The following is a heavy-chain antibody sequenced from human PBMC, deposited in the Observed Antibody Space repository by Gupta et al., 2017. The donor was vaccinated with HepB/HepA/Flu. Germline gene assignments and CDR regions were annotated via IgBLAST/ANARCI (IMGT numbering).Heavy chain of an antibody. Sequence: QLQLQESGPGLVKPSETLSLTCTVSGISINTPAYYWVWIRQPPGKGLEWIGNLFYTGNTYYNTSLERRVTMSKETSRKKFSLKVKAVTAADTAVDYGARVGLTKTGGQGTLVTVSS. J-gene: IGHJ4*02. D-gene: IGHD1-26*01. CDR1: GISINTPAYY. CDR2: LFYTGNT. V-gene: IGHV4-39*01. CDR3: ARVGLTKT.